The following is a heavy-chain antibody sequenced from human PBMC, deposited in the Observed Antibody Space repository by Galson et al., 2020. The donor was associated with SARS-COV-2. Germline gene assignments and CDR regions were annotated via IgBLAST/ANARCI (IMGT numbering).Heavy chain of an antibody. Sequence: SETLSLTCTVSGYSISSGHYWGWIRQPPGKGLEWIGGIHHSGNTYYNPSLKSRVTISVDTSKNQFSLNLSSVTAADTAVYYCARTPDITIFGMNVLFYYYGMDPWGQGTTVTVSS. CDR1: GYSISSGHY. J-gene: IGHJ6*02. CDR3: ARTPDITIFGMNVLFYYYGMDP. CDR2: IHHSGNT. V-gene: IGHV4-38-2*02. D-gene: IGHD3-3*01.